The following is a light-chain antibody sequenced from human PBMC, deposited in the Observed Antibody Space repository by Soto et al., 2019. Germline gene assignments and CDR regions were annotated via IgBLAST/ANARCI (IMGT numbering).Light chain of an antibody. CDR2: DAS. CDR3: QQFNGYPST. Sequence: AIQLTQSPSSLSASVGDRITITCRASQGISSALAWYQQKPGKPPKLLIYDASSLESGVPSRLSGSGSGTDFTLTISSLQPEDFATYYCQQFNGYPSTFGQGTELEIK. V-gene: IGKV1-13*02. J-gene: IGKJ2*01. CDR1: QGISSA.